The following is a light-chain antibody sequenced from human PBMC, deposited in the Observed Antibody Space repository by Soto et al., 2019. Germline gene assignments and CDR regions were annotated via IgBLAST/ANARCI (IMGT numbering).Light chain of an antibody. CDR2: GSS. CDR3: QQYTNLPYT. CDR1: QSVGSN. V-gene: IGKV3-15*01. J-gene: IGKJ2*01. Sequence: EIVMTQSPATLSVSPGVRASLSCRASQSVGSNLAWYQQTAGQAPRLLIYGSSTRATGIPARFSGSGSGTEFTLTISSLQSEDFAVYSCQQYTNLPYTFGQGTKLEIK.